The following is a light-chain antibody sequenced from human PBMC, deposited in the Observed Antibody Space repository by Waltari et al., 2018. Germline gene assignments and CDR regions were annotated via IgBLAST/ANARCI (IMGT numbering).Light chain of an antibody. V-gene: IGLV3-21*02. CDR1: NIGSKS. CDR2: RDS. J-gene: IGLJ3*02. CDR3: QVWDNSSDHVV. Sequence: SYVLSQPPSVSVAPGQTARVTCGGNNIGSKSVLWYQQKPGQAPVLVIYRDSVRPSGIPGRFSGSNSGNTATLSISRVEAGDEADYYCQVWDNSSDHVVFGGGTTVTVL.